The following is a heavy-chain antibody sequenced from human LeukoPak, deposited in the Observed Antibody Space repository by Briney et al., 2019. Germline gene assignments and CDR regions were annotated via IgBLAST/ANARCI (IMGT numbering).Heavy chain of an antibody. CDR1: GYSFSSYW. CDR2: IYSGDSDT. CDR3: ARGGSGSPYYFDY. V-gene: IGHV5-51*01. J-gene: IGHJ4*02. Sequence: GESLKISCKGSGYSFSSYWIGWVRQMPGKGLEGRGIIYSGDSDTTYSPSFQGQVTISADKSMRTVYLQLSSLKASDTAMYYCARGGSGSPYYFDYWGQGTLVTVSS. D-gene: IGHD3-22*01.